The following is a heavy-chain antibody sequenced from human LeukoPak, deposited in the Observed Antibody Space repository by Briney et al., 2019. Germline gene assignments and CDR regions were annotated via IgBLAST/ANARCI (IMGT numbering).Heavy chain of an antibody. CDR3: ARDRGWFGSHWFDP. CDR2: MNWNGVST. D-gene: IGHD3-10*01. J-gene: IGHJ5*02. Sequence: PGGSLRLSCAASGFTFDDYGLSWVRQAPGKGLEWVSGMNWNGVSTGYADSVKGRFTISRDNAKNSLYLQMSSLRAEDTALYYCARDRGWFGSHWFDPWGQGTLVTVSS. V-gene: IGHV3-20*04. CDR1: GFTFDDYG.